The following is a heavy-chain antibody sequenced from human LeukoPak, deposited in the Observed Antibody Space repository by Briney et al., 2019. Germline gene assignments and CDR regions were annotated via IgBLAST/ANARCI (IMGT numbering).Heavy chain of an antibody. CDR2: ISGSGGST. CDR1: GFTFSNHD. CDR3: ARVTFGGVIVLDY. Sequence: GGSLRLSCAASGFTFSNHDMSWVRQAPGKGLEWVSAISGSGGSTYYADSVKGRFTISRDDSKNTLYLQMNSLRAEDTAVYYCARVTFGGVIVLDYWGQGTLVTVSS. V-gene: IGHV3-23*01. J-gene: IGHJ4*02. D-gene: IGHD3-16*02.